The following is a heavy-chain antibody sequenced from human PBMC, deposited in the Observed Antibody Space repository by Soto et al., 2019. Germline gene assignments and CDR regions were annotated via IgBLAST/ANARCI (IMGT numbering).Heavy chain of an antibody. CDR3: ARALYESSDYYYFDY. CDR2: IDPSGGST. J-gene: IGHJ4*02. Sequence: ASVKVSCKASEYTFSNYYIHWVRQAPGQGLGWMGIIDPSGGSTTYAQKFRGRVTMTRDTSTSTIYMELSSLRSEDTAVHFCARALYESSDYYYFDYWGQGTLVTVSS. CDR1: EYTFSNYY. D-gene: IGHD3-22*01. V-gene: IGHV1-46*01.